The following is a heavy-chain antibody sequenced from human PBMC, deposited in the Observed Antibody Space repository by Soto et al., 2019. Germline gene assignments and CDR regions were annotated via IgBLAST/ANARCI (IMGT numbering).Heavy chain of an antibody. CDR2: TYYRSKWYN. J-gene: IGHJ6*02. V-gene: IGHV6-1*01. D-gene: IGHD6-19*01. CDR3: ARAITVYSSGWRGPDYGMDV. CDR1: GDSVSSNSDD. Sequence: SQTLSLTCAISGDSVSSNSDDWNWIRQSPSRGIEWFGRTYYRSKWYNDYAVSVKSRITINPDTSKNQFSLQLNSVTPEDTAVYYCARAITVYSSGWRGPDYGMDVWGQGTTVTASS.